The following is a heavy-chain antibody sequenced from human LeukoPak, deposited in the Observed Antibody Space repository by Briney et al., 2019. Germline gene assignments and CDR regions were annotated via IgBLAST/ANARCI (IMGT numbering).Heavy chain of an antibody. CDR2: ISWNGAHK. CDR1: GFTFDNYA. Sequence: GGSLRLSCATSGFTFDNYAMHWVRQPPGKGLEWVSRISWNGAHKDYADSVKGRFTISRDNANNSVYLQMDSLRPEDMALYYCARAHFLGDTPAAFDYWGQGTPVTVSS. CDR3: ARAHFLGDTPAAFDY. D-gene: IGHD2-21*02. J-gene: IGHJ4*02. V-gene: IGHV3-9*03.